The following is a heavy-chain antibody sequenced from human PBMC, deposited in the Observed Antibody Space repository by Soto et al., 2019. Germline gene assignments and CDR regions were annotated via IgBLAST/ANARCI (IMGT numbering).Heavy chain of an antibody. CDR3: AAGAWTVRGAGTPY. CDR2: IAVGSGNT. Sequence: QMQLVQSGPEVKKPGTSVKVSCKASGFTFTTSAIQRVRQARGQRLEWIGWIAVGSGNTNYAQKFQERVTFTRDMSTSTAYMELSSLRSEDTAVYYCAAGAWTVRGAGTPYWGQGTLVTVSS. V-gene: IGHV1-58*02. CDR1: GFTFTTSA. D-gene: IGHD6-19*01. J-gene: IGHJ4*02.